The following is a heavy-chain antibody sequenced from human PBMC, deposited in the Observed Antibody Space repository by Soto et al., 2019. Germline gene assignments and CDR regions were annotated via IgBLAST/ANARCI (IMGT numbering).Heavy chain of an antibody. V-gene: IGHV1-18*01. CDR3: ARDLQQLELPYNWFDP. D-gene: IGHD6-13*01. Sequence: QVQLVQSGAEVKKPGASVKVSCKASGYTFTSYGISWVRQAPGQGLEWMGWISAYNGNTNYAQKLQGRVTMTTDTSTSTAYMELRSLRTDDTAVYYCARDLQQLELPYNWFDPWGQGTLVTVSS. CDR2: ISAYNGNT. CDR1: GYTFTSYG. J-gene: IGHJ5*02.